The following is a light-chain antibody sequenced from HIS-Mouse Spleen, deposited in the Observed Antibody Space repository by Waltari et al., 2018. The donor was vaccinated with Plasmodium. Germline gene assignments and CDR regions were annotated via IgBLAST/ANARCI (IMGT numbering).Light chain of an antibody. CDR3: CAYAGSVV. J-gene: IGLJ2*01. CDR2: EGS. V-gene: IGLV2-23*01. Sequence: QSALIQPASVSGSPGQSTTLSCTGTSSDVGGYIFFSWYQQHPGKAPKLMNYEGSKRPSGVSNRVSGSKSGNTASLTTSGRQAEDEADYYCCAYAGSVVFGGGTKLTVL. CDR1: SSDVGGYIF.